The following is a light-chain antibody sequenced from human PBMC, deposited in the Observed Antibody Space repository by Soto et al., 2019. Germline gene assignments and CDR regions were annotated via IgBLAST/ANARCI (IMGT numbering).Light chain of an antibody. CDR2: GAS. Sequence: DIQMAQSPSTLSAFVGDRVTITCRASQTIGTYLAWYQQKPGKAPKLLIYGASNLDTAVPSRFKGSGSETQFSLSINSLQPDDSATYYCQQYHTYMFTFGQGTKVDI. V-gene: IGKV1-5*01. J-gene: IGKJ2*01. CDR1: QTIGTY. CDR3: QQYHTYMFT.